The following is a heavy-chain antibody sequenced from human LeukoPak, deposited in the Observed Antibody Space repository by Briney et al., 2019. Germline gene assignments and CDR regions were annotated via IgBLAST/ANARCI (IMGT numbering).Heavy chain of an antibody. J-gene: IGHJ4*02. Sequence: VASVKVSCKASGYTFTRYYLHWVRQAPGQGLEWMGIIFPSSGNTNYAQKFQGRVTMTRDMSTSTVYMELSSLRSEGTAVYYCVREFSGGYFDYWGQGTLVTVSS. CDR2: IFPSSGNT. D-gene: IGHD3-16*01. CDR1: GYTFTRYY. CDR3: VREFSGGYFDY. V-gene: IGHV1-46*01.